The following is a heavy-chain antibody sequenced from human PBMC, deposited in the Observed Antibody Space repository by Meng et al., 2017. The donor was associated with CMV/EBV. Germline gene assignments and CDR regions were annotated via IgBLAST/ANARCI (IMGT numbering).Heavy chain of an antibody. CDR1: GFTFSDDD. Sequence: GGALRLSCAASGFTFSDDDRSWIRQAPGKGLEWVSYISSSGSTIYYADSVKGRFTISRDNAKNSLYLQMNSLRAEDTAVYYCARDDLPKTVYYGSGSRHASLDYWGQGTLVTVSS. CDR3: ARDDLPKTVYYGSGSRHASLDY. CDR2: ISSSGSTI. J-gene: IGHJ4*02. D-gene: IGHD3-10*01. V-gene: IGHV3-11*04.